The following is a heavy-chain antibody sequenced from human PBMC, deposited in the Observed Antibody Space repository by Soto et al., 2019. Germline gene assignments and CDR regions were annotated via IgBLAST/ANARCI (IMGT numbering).Heavy chain of an antibody. CDR3: TTDNRHSSSSWRASSGNYFDY. Sequence: GGSLRLSCTASGFTFSNAWMSWVRQAPGKGLEWVGRIKSKTDGGTTDYAAPVKGRFTISRDDSKNTLYLQMNSLKTEDTAVYYCTTDNRHSSSSWRASSGNYFDYWGQGTLVTVSS. CDR1: GFTFSNAW. V-gene: IGHV3-15*01. CDR2: IKSKTDGGTT. J-gene: IGHJ4*02. D-gene: IGHD6-13*01.